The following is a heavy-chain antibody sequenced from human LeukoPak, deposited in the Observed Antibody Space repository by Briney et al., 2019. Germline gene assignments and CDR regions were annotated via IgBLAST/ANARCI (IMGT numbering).Heavy chain of an antibody. CDR3: ARDRTEDSSGSPLDY. J-gene: IGHJ4*02. CDR1: GGSFSGYY. D-gene: IGHD3-22*01. CDR2: INHSGST. V-gene: IGHV4-34*01. Sequence: PSETLSLTCAVYGGSFSGYYWSWIRQPPGKGLEWIGEINHSGSTNYNPSLKSRVTMSVDTSKNQFSLKLSSVTAADTAVYYCARDRTEDSSGSPLDYWGQGTLVTVSS.